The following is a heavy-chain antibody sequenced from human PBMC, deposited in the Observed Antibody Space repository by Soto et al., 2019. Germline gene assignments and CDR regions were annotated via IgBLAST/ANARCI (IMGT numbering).Heavy chain of an antibody. CDR2: IRSRAYGGTT. J-gene: IGHJ4*02. D-gene: IGHD3-3*01. Sequence: GGSLRLSCAASGFTFADYSMSWFRQAPGKGLEWVGFIRSRAYGGTTEYAASVKGRFTISRDDSKSIAYLDMNSLKTEDAAVYYCTRVKSLEFLEWILFEYWGQGTQVTVSS. CDR3: TRVKSLEFLEWILFEY. CDR1: GFTFADYS. V-gene: IGHV3-49*03.